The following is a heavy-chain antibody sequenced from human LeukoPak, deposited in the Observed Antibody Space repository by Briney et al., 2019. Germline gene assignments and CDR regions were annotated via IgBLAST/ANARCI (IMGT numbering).Heavy chain of an antibody. J-gene: IGHJ3*02. V-gene: IGHV4-59*01. CDR2: IYYSGST. Sequence: SETLSLTCTVSGGSISSYYWSWIRQPPGKGLEWTGYIYYSGSTNYNPSLKSRVTISVDTSKNQFSLKLSSVTAADTAVYYCARFTYYYGSGSNDAFDIWGQGTMVTVSS. CDR3: ARFTYYYGSGSNDAFDI. D-gene: IGHD3-10*01. CDR1: GGSISSYY.